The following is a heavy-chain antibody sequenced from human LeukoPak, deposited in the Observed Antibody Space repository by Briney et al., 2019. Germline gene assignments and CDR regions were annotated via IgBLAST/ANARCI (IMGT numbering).Heavy chain of an antibody. CDR2: INHSGST. J-gene: IGHJ4*02. CDR3: ASRYSSGWYEAAPPLDY. Sequence: SETLSLTCAVYGGSFSGYYWSWIRQPPGKGLEWIGEINHSGSTNYNPSLKSRVTTSVDTSKNQFSLKLSSVTAADAAVYYCASRYSSGWYEAAPPLDYWGQGTLVTVSS. V-gene: IGHV4-34*01. CDR1: GGSFSGYY. D-gene: IGHD6-19*01.